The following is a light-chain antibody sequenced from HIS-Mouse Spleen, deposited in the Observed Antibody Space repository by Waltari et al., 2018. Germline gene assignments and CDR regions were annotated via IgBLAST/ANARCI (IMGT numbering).Light chain of an antibody. CDR3: YSTDSSGNHRV. V-gene: IGLV3-10*01. CDR2: EDS. CDR1: ALPKKY. Sequence: SYELPQPPSVSVSPGQTARITCSGDALPKKYAYAYQQKSGQAPVLVIYEDSKRPSGIAERFSGSSLGTMATLTISGAQVEDEADYYCYSTDSSGNHRVFGGGTKLTVL. J-gene: IGLJ2*01.